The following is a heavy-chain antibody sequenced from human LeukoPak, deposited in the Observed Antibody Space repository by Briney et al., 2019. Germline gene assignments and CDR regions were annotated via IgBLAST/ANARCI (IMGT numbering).Heavy chain of an antibody. CDR3: AGSTVLWFGEGNFDY. CDR1: GGSISSYY. D-gene: IGHD3-10*01. J-gene: IGHJ4*02. V-gene: IGHV4-59*08. CDR2: IYYSGST. Sequence: SETLSLTCTVPGGSISSYYWSWIRQPPGKGLEWIGYIYYSGSTNYNPSLKSRVTISVDTSKNQFSLKLSSVTAADTAVCYCAGSTVLWFGEGNFDYWGQGTLVTVSS.